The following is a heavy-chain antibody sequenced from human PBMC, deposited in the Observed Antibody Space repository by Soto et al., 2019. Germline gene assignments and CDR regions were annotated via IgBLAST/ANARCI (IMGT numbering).Heavy chain of an antibody. CDR3: AKIVGGGSHHDAFDI. V-gene: IGHV3-23*01. D-gene: IGHD2-15*01. CDR1: GFTFRSYA. Sequence: EVQLLESGGGLVEPGGSLRLSCAASGFTFRSYAMTWVRQAPGKGLEWVSYTGGGGVSTYYADSVKGRFTSSRDDSKNTLYLQMNSLRAEDTALYYCAKIVGGGSHHDAFDIWGQGTMDTVSS. J-gene: IGHJ3*02. CDR2: TGGGGVST.